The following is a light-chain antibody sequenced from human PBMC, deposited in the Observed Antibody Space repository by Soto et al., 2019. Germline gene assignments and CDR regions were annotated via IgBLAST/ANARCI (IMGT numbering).Light chain of an antibody. CDR3: QQSYSTPYT. V-gene: IGKV1-39*01. CDR2: DAS. J-gene: IGKJ2*01. CDR1: QSINSY. Sequence: DLQMTQSPSSLSASVGDRVAITCRASQSINSYLNWYQQKPGKAPKLLIYDASSLQSGVPSRFSGSGSGTDFTLTISSLQPEDFATYYCQQSYSTPYTFGQGTKLEIK.